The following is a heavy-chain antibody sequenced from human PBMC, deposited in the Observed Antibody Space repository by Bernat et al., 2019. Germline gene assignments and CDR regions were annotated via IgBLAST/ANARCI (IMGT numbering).Heavy chain of an antibody. CDR1: GFTFSSYA. J-gene: IGHJ4*02. CDR2: ISYDGSNK. D-gene: IGHD4-17*01. Sequence: QVQLVESGGGVVQPGRSLRLSCAASGFTFSSYAMHWVRQAPGKGLEWVAVISYDGSNKYYADSVKGRFTISRDNSKNTLYLQMNSLRAEDTAVYYCATLRPTVTMQYWGQGTLVTVSS. V-gene: IGHV3-30*01. CDR3: ATLRPTVTMQY.